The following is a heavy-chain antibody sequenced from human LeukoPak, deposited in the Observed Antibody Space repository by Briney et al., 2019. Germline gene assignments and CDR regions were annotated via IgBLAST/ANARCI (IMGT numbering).Heavy chain of an antibody. Sequence: PSETLSLTCTVSGGSMSSGRHYWSWIRQPAGKGLEWIGRIYTSGSTNYNPSLKSRVTMSVDTSKNQFSLKLSSVTAADTAVYYCARGLITMSGNWFDPWGQGTLVTVSS. V-gene: IGHV4-61*02. CDR2: IYTSGST. CDR3: ARGLITMSGNWFDP. J-gene: IGHJ5*02. CDR1: GGSMSSGRHY. D-gene: IGHD3-10*02.